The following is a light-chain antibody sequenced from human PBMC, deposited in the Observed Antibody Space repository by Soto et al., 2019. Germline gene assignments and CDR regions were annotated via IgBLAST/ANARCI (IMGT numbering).Light chain of an antibody. V-gene: IGKV3-15*01. Sequence: EVVMTQSPATLSVSPGEGVTLSCRASQGIGDTLAWYQHKPGQTPRLLIYDTSTRATGVPARGSGSRSGSEFTLTIPSLQADDFAIYYCQPYNISPHTFGRGTKLESK. J-gene: IGKJ4*01. CDR3: QPYNISPHT. CDR1: QGIGDT. CDR2: DTS.